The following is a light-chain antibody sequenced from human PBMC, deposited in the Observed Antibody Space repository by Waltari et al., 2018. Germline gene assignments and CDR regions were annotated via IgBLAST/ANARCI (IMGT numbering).Light chain of an antibody. CDR3: QQVNSYMWT. J-gene: IGKJ1*01. V-gene: IGKV1-9*01. CDR2: AAS. Sequence: DIQLTQSPSFLSASIGDRVTITCRASQGISSFLAWYQQKSGKAPKLLIYAASTLQSGVPSRFSGSGSGTEFTLTISRLQPEDFATYYCQQVNSYMWTFGQGTKVDIK. CDR1: QGISSF.